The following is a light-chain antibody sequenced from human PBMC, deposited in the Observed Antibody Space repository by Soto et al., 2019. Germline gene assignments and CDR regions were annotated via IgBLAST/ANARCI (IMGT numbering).Light chain of an antibody. CDR2: AAS. CDR1: QSISSY. CDR3: QQSYSTPPS. J-gene: IGKJ2*01. V-gene: IGKV1-39*01. Sequence: DIQMTQSPSSLSASVGDRVTITCRASQSISSYLNWYQQKPGKAPKLLIYAASNLQSGVPSRFSGRGSGTDFTLTISSLQPEDFATYYCQQSYSTPPSFGQGTKLEIK.